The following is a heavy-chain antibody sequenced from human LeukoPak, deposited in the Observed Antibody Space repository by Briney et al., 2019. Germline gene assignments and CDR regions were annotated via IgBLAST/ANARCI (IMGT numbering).Heavy chain of an antibody. CDR2: INSDGSNT. V-gene: IGHV3-74*01. CDR1: GFTFSSYW. Sequence: PGGSLRLSCAASGFTFSSYWMNWVRQAPGKGLVWVSRINSDGSNTKYADSVKGRFTISRDNAKNSLYLQMNSLRAEDTAVYYCARDSPDSSTQAYYYYMDVWGKGTTVTVSS. CDR3: ARDSPDSSTQAYYYYMDV. D-gene: IGHD6-13*01. J-gene: IGHJ6*03.